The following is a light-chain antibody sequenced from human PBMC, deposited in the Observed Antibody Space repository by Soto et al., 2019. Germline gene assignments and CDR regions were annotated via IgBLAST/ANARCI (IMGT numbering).Light chain of an antibody. CDR2: RNN. CDR1: TSNIGSIY. J-gene: IGLJ1*01. CDR3: ATWDDSLNGFYV. Sequence: QSALTQPPSASGTPGQGGTSSCSGSTSNIGSIYVYWYPQLPGTAPKLLISRNNQRPSGVPDRFSGSKSGTSASLAISGLRSDDEADYFCATWDDSLNGFYVFGTGPKVTVL. V-gene: IGLV1-47*01.